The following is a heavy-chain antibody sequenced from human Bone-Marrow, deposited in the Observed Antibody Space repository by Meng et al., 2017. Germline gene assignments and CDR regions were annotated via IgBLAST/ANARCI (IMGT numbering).Heavy chain of an antibody. CDR1: GSTFSSYA. Sequence: GESLKISCAASGSTFSSYAMHWVRQAPGKGLEYVSAISSNGGSTYYANSVKGRFTISRDNSKNTLNLQMGSLGAEDMAVYYCARDLEQQLVTWGKYGMDVWGQGTTVTVSS. CDR3: ARDLEQQLVTWGKYGMDV. V-gene: IGHV3-64*01. CDR2: ISSNGGST. J-gene: IGHJ6*02. D-gene: IGHD6-13*01.